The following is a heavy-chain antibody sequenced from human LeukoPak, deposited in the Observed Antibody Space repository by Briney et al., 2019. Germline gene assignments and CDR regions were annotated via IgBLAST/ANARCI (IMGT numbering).Heavy chain of an antibody. CDR1: GFTFSSYS. J-gene: IGHJ3*02. D-gene: IGHD6-13*01. V-gene: IGHV3-21*01. CDR3: ARVTAAAGTIRGAFDI. Sequence: PGGSLRLSCAASGFTFSSYSMNWVRQAPGKGLEWASSISTSSNYIYYADSLKGRFTISRDNAKNSLYLQMRSLRAEDTAVYYCARVTAAAGTIRGAFDIWGQGTMVTVSS. CDR2: ISTSSNYI.